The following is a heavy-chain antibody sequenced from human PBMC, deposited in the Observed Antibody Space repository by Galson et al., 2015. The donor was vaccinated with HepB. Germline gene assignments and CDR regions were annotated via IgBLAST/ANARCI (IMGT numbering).Heavy chain of an antibody. Sequence: ETLSPTCTVSGGSISYYYWSWIRQPPGKGLEWIGYIYYHGNTNYNLSLKSRVTISVDTTKNQFSPRLSSVTAADTAVYYCARHDPNSGWSDFDYWGQGALVTVSS. J-gene: IGHJ4*02. V-gene: IGHV4-59*08. D-gene: IGHD6-19*01. CDR2: IYYHGNT. CDR1: GGSISYYY. CDR3: ARHDPNSGWSDFDY.